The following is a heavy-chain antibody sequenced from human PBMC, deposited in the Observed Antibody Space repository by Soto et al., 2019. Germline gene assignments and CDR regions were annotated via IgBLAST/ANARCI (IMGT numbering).Heavy chain of an antibody. CDR1: GGTFSSYA. CDR3: ARGGRGYSGYETPSNWFDP. J-gene: IGHJ5*02. Sequence: QVQLVQSGAEVKKPGSSVKVSCKASGGTFSSYAISWVRQAPGQGLEWMGGIIPIFGTANYAQKFQGRVMITADESTSTAYMELSSLRSEDTAVYYCARGGRGYSGYETPSNWFDPWGQGTLVTVSS. CDR2: IIPIFGTA. D-gene: IGHD5-12*01. V-gene: IGHV1-69*01.